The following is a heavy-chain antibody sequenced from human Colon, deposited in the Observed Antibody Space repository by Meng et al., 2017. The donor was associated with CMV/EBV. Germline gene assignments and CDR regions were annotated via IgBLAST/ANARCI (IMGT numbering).Heavy chain of an antibody. CDR3: ARNLGQNWNFEALDS. CDR2: IIPILNRP. D-gene: IGHD1-7*01. CDR1: GGTFSTYT. V-gene: IGHV1-69*02. Sequence: SVKVSCKASGGTFSTYTITWVRQAPGQGLEWMGRIIPILNRPDYAQSFQGRVSITADKSTSTAYMELSSLSSEDTAVYYCARNLGQNWNFEALDSWGQGTLVTVSS. J-gene: IGHJ4*02.